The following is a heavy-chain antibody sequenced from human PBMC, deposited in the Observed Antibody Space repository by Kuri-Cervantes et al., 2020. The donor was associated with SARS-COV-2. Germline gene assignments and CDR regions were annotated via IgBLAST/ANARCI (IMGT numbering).Heavy chain of an antibody. D-gene: IGHD1-1*01. J-gene: IGHJ4*02. Sequence: GESLKISCAASGFTFSRYWMHWVRQAPGKGLVWVSRINSAGSSTNYADSVKGRFTISRDNAKNTLYLQMNSLRAEDTAVYYCVRDGDHWNFDYWGQGTLVTVSS. CDR3: VRDGDHWNFDY. V-gene: IGHV3-74*01. CDR2: INSAGSST. CDR1: GFTFSRYW.